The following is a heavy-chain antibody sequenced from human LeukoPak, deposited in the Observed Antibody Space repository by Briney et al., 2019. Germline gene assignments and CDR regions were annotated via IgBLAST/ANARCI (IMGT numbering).Heavy chain of an antibody. J-gene: IGHJ5*02. CDR2: ISAYNGNT. Sequence: ASVKVSCKAPGYTFTGYYMHWVRQAPGQGLEWMGWISAYNGNTNYAQKLQGRVTMTTDTSTSTAYMELRSLRSDDTAVYYCARVAIFGVVTTYGLNWFDPWGQGTLVTVSS. V-gene: IGHV1-18*04. CDR3: ARVAIFGVVTTYGLNWFDP. D-gene: IGHD3-3*01. CDR1: GYTFTGYY.